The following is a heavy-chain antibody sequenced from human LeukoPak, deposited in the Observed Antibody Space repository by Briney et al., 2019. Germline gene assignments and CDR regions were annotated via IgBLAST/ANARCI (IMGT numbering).Heavy chain of an antibody. CDR3: ARYYYGSGSEFRYYFDY. D-gene: IGHD3-10*01. J-gene: IGHJ4*02. CDR2: IDPSDSYT. Sequence: GESLKISCKGSGYSFTSYWISWVRQMPGKGLEWMGRIDPSDSYTNYSPSFQGHVTISADKSISTAYLQWSSLKASDTAMYYCARYYYGSGSEFRYYFDYWGQGALVTVSS. CDR1: GYSFTSYW. V-gene: IGHV5-10-1*01.